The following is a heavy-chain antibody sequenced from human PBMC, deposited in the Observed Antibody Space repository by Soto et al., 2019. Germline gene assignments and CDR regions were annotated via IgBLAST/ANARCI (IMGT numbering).Heavy chain of an antibody. CDR2: IYSGGNT. CDR3: ARHAWLEN. V-gene: IGHV3-53*01. D-gene: IGHD3-9*01. J-gene: IGHJ4*02. Sequence: QPGGSLRLSCAASGFSVSGDTMNWVRQAPGKGLEWISAIYSGGNTNDAGSVKGRFTISRDTSKNTLYLQMNSLRVEDTAVYYCARHAWLENWGQGTLGTVSS. CDR1: GFSVSGDT.